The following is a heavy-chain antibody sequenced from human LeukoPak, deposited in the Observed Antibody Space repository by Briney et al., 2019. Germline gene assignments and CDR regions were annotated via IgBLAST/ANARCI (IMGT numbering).Heavy chain of an antibody. V-gene: IGHV1-69*01. D-gene: IGHD5-12*01. Sequence: SWETVPRKASVCRFSRYAICWVRQAPGQGLEGMGGIIPIFGTANYAQKSQGRVTITAVESTSTAYMELSSLRSEDTAVYYCARDKVGSSGYDYYFDYWGQGTLVTVSS. CDR1: VCRFSRYA. CDR2: IIPIFGTA. CDR3: ARDKVGSSGYDYYFDY. J-gene: IGHJ4*02.